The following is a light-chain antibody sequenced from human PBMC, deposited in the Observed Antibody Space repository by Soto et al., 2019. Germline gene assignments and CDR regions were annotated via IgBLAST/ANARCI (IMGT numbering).Light chain of an antibody. CDR3: QQXGGXPPT. V-gene: IGKV3-20*01. CDR2: GAS. J-gene: IGKJ1*01. CDR1: QSVSSSY. Sequence: EIVLTQSPGTLSLSPGERATLSCRASQSVSSSYLAWYQQKPGQAPRLLIYGASTRATGIPDRFSGSGSGTDXTLXXXRLXXXXFXXXYCQQXGGXPPTFGQGXKV.